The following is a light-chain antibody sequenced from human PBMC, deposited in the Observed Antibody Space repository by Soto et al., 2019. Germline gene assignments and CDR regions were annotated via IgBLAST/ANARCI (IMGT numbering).Light chain of an antibody. CDR3: QSYDNRLSAVV. V-gene: IGLV1-40*01. J-gene: IGLJ2*01. CDR1: SSNIGSHFD. CDR2: ENT. Sequence: QSVLTQPSSVSGAPGQRVTISCTGSSSNIGSHFDVHWYQQLPGTAPKLLIYENTNRPSGVPDRFSGSKSGTSASLAITGLQADDEAYDYCQSYDNRLSAVVFGGGTKLTVL.